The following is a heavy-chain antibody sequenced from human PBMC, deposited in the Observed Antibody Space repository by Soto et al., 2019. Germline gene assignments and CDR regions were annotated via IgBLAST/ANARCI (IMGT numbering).Heavy chain of an antibody. D-gene: IGHD3-22*01. J-gene: IGHJ3*02. CDR1: GFTFSGSA. Sequence: GGSLRLSCAASGFTFSGSAMHWVRQASGKGLEWVGRIRSKANSYATAYAASVKGRFTISRDDSKNTAYLQMNSLKTEDTAVYYCTIYDSYTDAFDIWGQGTMVTVSS. CDR2: IRSKANSYAT. CDR3: TIYDSYTDAFDI. V-gene: IGHV3-73*01.